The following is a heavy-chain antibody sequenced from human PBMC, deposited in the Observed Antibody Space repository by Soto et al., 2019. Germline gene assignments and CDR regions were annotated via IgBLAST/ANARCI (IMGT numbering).Heavy chain of an antibody. CDR1: GFTFSTYV. CDR3: AREDESSGHAGTFQH. Sequence: QVQLVESGGGVVQPGRSLRLSCAASGFTFSTYVMHWVRQAPGKGLEWVAGISHDGASTHYVDSVKGRFTISRDNSKNTQYMEMSSLRPEDTGVFYCAREDESSGHAGTFQHWGQGTLVTV. J-gene: IGHJ1*01. V-gene: IGHV3-30-3*01. D-gene: IGHD3-22*01. CDR2: ISHDGAST.